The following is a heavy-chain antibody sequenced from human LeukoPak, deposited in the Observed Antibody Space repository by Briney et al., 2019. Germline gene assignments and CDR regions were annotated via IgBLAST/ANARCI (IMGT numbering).Heavy chain of an antibody. CDR1: GFTFSSYW. V-gene: IGHV3-7*01. CDR2: IKQDGSEK. J-gene: IGHJ3*02. CDR3: ARVAGTVLDAFDI. Sequence: PGGSLRLSCAASGFTFSSYWMSWVRQAPGKGLEWVANIKQDGSEKYYVDSVKGRFTISRDNAKNSLYLQMNSLRAEDTAVYYCARVAGTVLDAFDIWGQGTMVTVSS. D-gene: IGHD6-19*01.